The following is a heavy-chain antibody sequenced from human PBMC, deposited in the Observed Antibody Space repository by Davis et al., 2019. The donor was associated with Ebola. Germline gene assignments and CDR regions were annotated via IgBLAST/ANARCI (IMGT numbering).Heavy chain of an antibody. CDR2: INAANGNT. D-gene: IGHD6-19*01. Sequence: ASVTVSRMPSGYTFTSYALHWVRQAPGQRLEWMGWINAANGNTQYSQKFQGRVTITRDTSASTAYMEMSSLRSVDTAVYYCAREVHTSFWCDAFDIWGQGTMVTISS. V-gene: IGHV1-3*01. J-gene: IGHJ3*02. CDR3: AREVHTSFWCDAFDI. CDR1: GYTFTSYA.